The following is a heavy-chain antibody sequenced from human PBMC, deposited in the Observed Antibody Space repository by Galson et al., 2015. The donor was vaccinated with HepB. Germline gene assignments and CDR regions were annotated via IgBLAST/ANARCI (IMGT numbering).Heavy chain of an antibody. CDR3: ARDPGYCSSTSCYADYFDY. D-gene: IGHD2-2*01. Sequence: SVKVSCKASGYTFTSYGISWVRQAPGQGLEWMGWISAYNGNTNYAQKLQGRVTMTTDTSTSTAYMELRSLRSDDTAVYYCARDPGYCSSTSCYADYFDYWGQGTLVTVSS. CDR1: GYTFTSYG. V-gene: IGHV1-18*01. CDR2: ISAYNGNT. J-gene: IGHJ4*02.